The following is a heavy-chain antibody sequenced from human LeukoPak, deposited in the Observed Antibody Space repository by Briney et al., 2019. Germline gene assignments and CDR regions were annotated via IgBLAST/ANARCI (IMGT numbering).Heavy chain of an antibody. CDR1: GYSCTSYG. Sequence: ASVEVSCKASGYSCTSYGISWVRQAPGQGLEWMGWSSAYNGNTNYAQKLQGRVTMTTDTSTSTAYMELRSLRSDDTAVYYCARGGSLVIADAFDIWGQGTMVTVSS. CDR3: ARGGSLVIADAFDI. V-gene: IGHV1-18*01. D-gene: IGHD2-21*01. J-gene: IGHJ3*02. CDR2: SSAYNGNT.